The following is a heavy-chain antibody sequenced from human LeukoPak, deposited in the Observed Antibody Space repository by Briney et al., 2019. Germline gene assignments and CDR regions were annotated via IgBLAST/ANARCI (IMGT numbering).Heavy chain of an antibody. D-gene: IGHD6-19*01. V-gene: IGHV3-48*04. CDR1: GFTFSSYS. J-gene: IGHJ4*02. CDR2: ISSSSSTI. Sequence: GGSLRLSCAASGFTFSSYSMNWVRQAPGKGLEWVSYISSSSSTIYYADSVKGRFTISRDNAKNSLYLQMNSLRAEDTAVYYCASPSSGWYGGIDYWGQGTLVTVSS. CDR3: ASPSSGWYGGIDY.